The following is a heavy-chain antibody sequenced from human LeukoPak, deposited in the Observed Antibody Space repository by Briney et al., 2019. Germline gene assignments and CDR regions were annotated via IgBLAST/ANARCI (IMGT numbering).Heavy chain of an antibody. D-gene: IGHD4-17*01. CDR2: ISGSGGST. V-gene: IGHV3-23*01. Sequence: PGGSLRLSCAASGFTFSSYAMSWVRQAPGKGLEWVLAISGSGGSTYYADSVKGRFTISRDNSKNTLYLQMNSLRAEDTAVYYCASTYDYGEDYYYYGMDVWGQGTTVTVSS. CDR3: ASTYDYGEDYYYYGMDV. J-gene: IGHJ6*02. CDR1: GFTFSSYA.